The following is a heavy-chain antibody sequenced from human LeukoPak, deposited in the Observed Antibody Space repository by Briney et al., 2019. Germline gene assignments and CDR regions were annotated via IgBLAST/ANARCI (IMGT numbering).Heavy chain of an antibody. CDR3: ARERSWYFDY. D-gene: IGHD1-26*01. CDR2: ISSSSSTM. V-gene: IGHV3-48*02. CDR1: GFTFSSYS. Sequence: GGSLRLSCAAAGFTFSSYSMIWVRQAPGKGLEWVSYISSSSSTMYYADSVKGRFTISRDNAKNSLYLQMNSLRDEDTAVYYCARERSWYFDYWGQGTLVTVSS. J-gene: IGHJ4*02.